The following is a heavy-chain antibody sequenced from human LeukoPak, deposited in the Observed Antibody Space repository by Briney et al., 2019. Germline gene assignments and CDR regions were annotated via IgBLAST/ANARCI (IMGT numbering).Heavy chain of an antibody. CDR2: IKEDGSDK. CDR1: EFTFSGHL. CDR3: ARTYHMDV. V-gene: IGHV3-7*04. Sequence: GGSLRLSCAASEFTFSGHLMTWVRQAPGKGLEWVASIKEDGSDKHYVDSVKGRFTISRDNAKNSLYLQMDSLRAEDTAVYYCARTYHMDVWGQGTTVTVSS. J-gene: IGHJ6*02.